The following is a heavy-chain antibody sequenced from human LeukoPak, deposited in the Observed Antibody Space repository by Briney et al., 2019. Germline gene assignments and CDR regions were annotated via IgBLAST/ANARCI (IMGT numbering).Heavy chain of an antibody. D-gene: IGHD3-10*01. CDR3: ARAGRGSGKTVDY. Sequence: GGSLRLSCAASGFXFSSYWISWVRQAPGKGLEWVANIKQDGSEKYYVDSVKGRFTISRDNAKNSLYLQMNSLRAEDTAVYYCARAGRGSGKTVDYWGQGTLVTVSS. CDR2: IKQDGSEK. V-gene: IGHV3-7*04. CDR1: GFXFSSYW. J-gene: IGHJ4*02.